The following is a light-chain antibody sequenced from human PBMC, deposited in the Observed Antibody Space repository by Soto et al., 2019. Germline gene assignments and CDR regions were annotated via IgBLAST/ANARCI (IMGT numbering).Light chain of an antibody. J-gene: IGKJ1*01. Sequence: DIQMTQSPSSLSTSVGNRVTITCRASQSIVTYLNWYLQKPGKAPKLLIYAASNLQSGVPSRFSDSGSGTDFTLTISSLQPEDFATYFCQQSYSTPPWTFGQGTKVDIK. CDR2: AAS. CDR3: QQSYSTPPWT. CDR1: QSIVTY. V-gene: IGKV1-39*01.